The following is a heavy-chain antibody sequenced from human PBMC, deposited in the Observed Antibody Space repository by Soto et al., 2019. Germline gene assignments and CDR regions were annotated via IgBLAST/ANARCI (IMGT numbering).Heavy chain of an antibody. D-gene: IGHD3-22*01. CDR3: TADLYYYDSSVYSYYFDY. Sequence: EVQLVESGGGLVKPGESLRLSCTASGFTFNHVWMSWVRQAPGKGLEWVGRIKSKSEGGTRDYSAPVKGRFTISRDDSKNTLYLQMNSLKTEDTAVYYCTADLYYYDSSVYSYYFDYWGQGTLVTVSS. J-gene: IGHJ4*02. CDR1: GFTFNHVW. V-gene: IGHV3-15*01. CDR2: IKSKSEGGTR.